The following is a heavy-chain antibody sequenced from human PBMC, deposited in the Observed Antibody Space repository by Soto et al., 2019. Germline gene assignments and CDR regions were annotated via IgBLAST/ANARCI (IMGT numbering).Heavy chain of an antibody. V-gene: IGHV3-23*01. J-gene: IGHJ5*02. D-gene: IGHD3-10*01. CDR3: ARFGPALSFVGWFGP. CDR1: GFTFHNYV. Sequence: EVQLLESGGDLVQPGGSLRLSCAASGFTFHNYVMSWVRQAPGKGLEWVSAISGSGGSTYYADSLKGRFTISRDNSRTTLYLQINNLRADDTALYYCARFGPALSFVGWFGPLGQGTLVTVSS. CDR2: ISGSGGST.